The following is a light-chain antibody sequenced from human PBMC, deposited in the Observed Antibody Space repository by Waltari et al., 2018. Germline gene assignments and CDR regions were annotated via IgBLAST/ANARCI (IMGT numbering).Light chain of an antibody. CDR2: GAS. J-gene: IGKJ2*01. CDR3: HQYYNWPPYT. CDR1: QSVGRN. Sequence: DIVMTQSPATLSVSPGASATLSCRASQSVGRNVAWYQQKPGQAPRLLIFGASTGATGVSAKFSGGGSGTEFTLTISSLQSEDIAVYYCHQYYNWPPYTFGQGTKVEIK. V-gene: IGKV3-15*01.